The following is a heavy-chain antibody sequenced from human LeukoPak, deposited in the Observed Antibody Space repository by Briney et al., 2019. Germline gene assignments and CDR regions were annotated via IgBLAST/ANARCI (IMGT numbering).Heavy chain of an antibody. CDR2: IRRRASGGTT. V-gene: IGHV3-49*04. J-gene: IGHJ3*02. D-gene: IGHD7-27*01. CDR1: GFIFSTYP. CDR3: NRDSLGIRTFDI. Sequence: GGSLRLSCGVSGFIFSTYPMHWVRQAPGKGLELVGFIRRRASGGTTEYAASVKGRFTISRDDSKSIAYLEMNSLKTEDTAVYYCNRDSLGIRTFDIWGQGTMVTVSS.